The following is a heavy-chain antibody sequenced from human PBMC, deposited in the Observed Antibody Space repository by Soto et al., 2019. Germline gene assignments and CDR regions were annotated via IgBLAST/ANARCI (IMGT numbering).Heavy chain of an antibody. J-gene: IGHJ6*02. CDR2: IIPIFGTA. CDR1: GGTFSSYA. CDR3: ARDFFRGVTTTYYYGMDV. Sequence: ASVKVSCKASGGTFSSYAISWVRQAPGQGLEWMGGIIPIFGTANYAQKFQGRVTITADESTSTAYMELSSLRSEDTAVYYCARDFFRGVTTTYYYGMDVWGQGTTVTVSS. V-gene: IGHV1-69*13. D-gene: IGHD4-4*01.